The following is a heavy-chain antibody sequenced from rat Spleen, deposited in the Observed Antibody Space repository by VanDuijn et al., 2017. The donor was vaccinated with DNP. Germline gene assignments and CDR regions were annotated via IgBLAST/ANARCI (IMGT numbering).Heavy chain of an antibody. CDR1: GYSITSNY. CDR3: ARYLLITTVVTGVMDA. D-gene: IGHD1-1*01. CDR2: ISYSGST. Sequence: EVQLQESGPGLVKPSQSLSLTCSVTGYSITSNYWGWIRKFPGNKMEWIGHISYSGSTSYNPSLKSRIPITRDTSKNQFFLQLNSVTTEDTATYYCARYLLITTVVTGVMDAWGQGASVTVSS. J-gene: IGHJ4*01. V-gene: IGHV3-1*01.